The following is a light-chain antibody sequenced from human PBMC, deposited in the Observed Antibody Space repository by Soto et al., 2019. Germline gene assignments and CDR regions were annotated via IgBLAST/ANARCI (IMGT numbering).Light chain of an antibody. CDR1: NIGAYS. CDR3: QVWDSDSDPSYV. CDR2: DDT. J-gene: IGLJ1*01. V-gene: IGLV3-21*02. Sequence: SYDLTQPPSVSVAPGQTARITCGGNNIGAYSVYWYQQKSGKAPVLVVYDDTNRPSGIPGRFSGSNSGNTATLTISSVEAGDEAAYYCQVWDSDSDPSYVCGGGTKVTVL.